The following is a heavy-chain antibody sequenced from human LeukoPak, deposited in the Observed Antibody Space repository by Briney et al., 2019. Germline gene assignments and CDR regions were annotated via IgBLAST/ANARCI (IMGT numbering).Heavy chain of an antibody. Sequence: SETLSLTCTVSGGSISSYYWSWIRQPAGKGLEWIGRIYTSGSTNYNPSLKSRVTMSVDTSKNQFSLKLSSVTAADTAVYYCASLTRDYGDYAVFDYWGQGTLVTVSS. V-gene: IGHV4-4*07. CDR1: GGSISSYY. J-gene: IGHJ4*02. CDR2: IYTSGST. CDR3: ASLTRDYGDYAVFDY. D-gene: IGHD4-17*01.